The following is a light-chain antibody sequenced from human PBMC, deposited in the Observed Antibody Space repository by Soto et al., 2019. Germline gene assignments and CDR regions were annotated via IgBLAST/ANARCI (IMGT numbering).Light chain of an antibody. CDR3: SSYSISSTLGV. V-gene: IGLV2-14*01. J-gene: IGLJ2*01. Sequence: QSALTQPASVSGSPGQSITISCTGTSSDVGSYNYVSWYQQHPGKAPQLMIYDVSNRPSGVSNRFSGSKSGNTASLTISGLQAEEEADYYCSSYSISSTLGVFGGGTKVTVL. CDR2: DVS. CDR1: SSDVGSYNY.